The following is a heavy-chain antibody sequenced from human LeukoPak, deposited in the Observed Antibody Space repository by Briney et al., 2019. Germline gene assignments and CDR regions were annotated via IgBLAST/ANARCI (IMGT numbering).Heavy chain of an antibody. Sequence: PSETLSLTCTVSGGSIGSSSYYWGWIRQPPGKGLEWIGSIYYSGSTYYNPSLKSRVTISVDTSKNQFSLKLSSVTAADTAVYYCARRGLWLTFDYWGQGTLVTVSS. CDR3: ARRGLWLTFDY. D-gene: IGHD5-18*01. CDR2: IYYSGST. CDR1: GGSIGSSSYY. V-gene: IGHV4-39*01. J-gene: IGHJ4*02.